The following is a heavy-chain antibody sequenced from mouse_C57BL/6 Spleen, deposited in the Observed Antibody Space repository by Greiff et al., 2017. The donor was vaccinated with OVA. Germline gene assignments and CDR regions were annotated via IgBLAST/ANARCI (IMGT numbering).Heavy chain of an antibody. D-gene: IGHD1-1*01. V-gene: IGHV1-18*01. J-gene: IGHJ1*03. CDR2: INPNNGCT. Sequence: EVQLQQSGPELVKPWASVKIPCKASGYTFPDYHLDWVKQSHGKSLEWIGDINPNNGCTIYNQKFKGKATLTVDKSSSTAYMELRSLTSEDTAVYYCARSDYYGTYWEFDVWGTGTTVTVSS. CDR1: GYTFPDYH. CDR3: ARSDYYGTYWEFDV.